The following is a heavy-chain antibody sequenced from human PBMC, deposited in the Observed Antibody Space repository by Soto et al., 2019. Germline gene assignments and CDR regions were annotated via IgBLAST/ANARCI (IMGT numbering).Heavy chain of an antibody. V-gene: IGHV3-11*01. D-gene: IGHD2-15*01. CDR2: ISSSGTGI. J-gene: IGHJ3*02. CDR1: GFTFIEYY. Sequence: PGGSLRLSCAASGFTFIEYYMTWIRQAPGKGLEWVSYISSSGTGIYYPDSMKGRFTISRDNAKKSLYLQMSSLRAEDTAVYYCARAYSDAFDIWGQGTMVTVSS. CDR3: ARAYSDAFDI.